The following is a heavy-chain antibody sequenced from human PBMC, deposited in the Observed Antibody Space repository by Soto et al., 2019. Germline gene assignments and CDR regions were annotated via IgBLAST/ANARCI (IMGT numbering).Heavy chain of an antibody. CDR2: ISGNGDST. Sequence: EVQLLESGGGLVQPGGSLRLSCAASGFTFSSYAMNWVRQAPGKGLEWVSVISGNGDSTYYADSVEGRFTISRDNSKNTLYLQMNSLRAEDTAVYYCAKDLPIASRPVFHYWGQGTLVTVSS. J-gene: IGHJ4*02. CDR3: AKDLPIASRPVFHY. V-gene: IGHV3-23*01. CDR1: GFTFSSYA. D-gene: IGHD6-6*01.